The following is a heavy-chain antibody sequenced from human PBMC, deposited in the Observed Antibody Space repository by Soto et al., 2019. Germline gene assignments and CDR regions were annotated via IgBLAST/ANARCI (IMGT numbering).Heavy chain of an antibody. Sequence: XESLKISCKGSGYSFTSYWISWVRQIPGKGLEWMGRIDPSDSYTNYSPSFQGHVTISADKSISTAYLQWSSLKASDTAMYYCARQPLVAAASYYYYGMDVWGQGTTITVSS. V-gene: IGHV5-10-1*01. CDR1: GYSFTSYW. D-gene: IGHD6-13*01. J-gene: IGHJ6*02. CDR2: IDPSDSYT. CDR3: ARQPLVAAASYYYYGMDV.